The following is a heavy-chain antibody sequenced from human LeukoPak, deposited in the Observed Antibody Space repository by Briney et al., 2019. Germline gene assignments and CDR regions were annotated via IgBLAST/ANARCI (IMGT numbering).Heavy chain of an antibody. Sequence: SVKGSCKASGGTFSSDAISWVRQRPGQGLEWMGGVIPIFGTANYAQKFQGRVSITADKSTSTAYMELSSLRSEDTAVYYCASLADIVVVPAPIGGYYYYYGMDVWGKGTTVTVSS. CDR3: ASLADIVVVPAPIGGYYYYYGMDV. V-gene: IGHV1-69*06. D-gene: IGHD2-2*01. J-gene: IGHJ6*04. CDR2: VIPIFGTA. CDR1: GGTFSSDA.